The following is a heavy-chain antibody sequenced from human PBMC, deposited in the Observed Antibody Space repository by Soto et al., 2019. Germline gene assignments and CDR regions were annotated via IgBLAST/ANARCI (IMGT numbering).Heavy chain of an antibody. D-gene: IGHD4-17*01. CDR1: GDSVRRSGYS. CDR2: IFHTGST. J-gene: IGHJ4*02. Sequence: QLQLQESGSGLVKPSQTLSLTCAVSGDSVRRSGYSWSWIRQPPGKGLEWIGYIFHTGSTYYNLSLRGRATISVDGSKNQFALKLSSVTAADTAVYYCASHYGDYEYYEYWGQGTQVTVSS. CDR3: ASHYGDYEYYEY. V-gene: IGHV4-30-2*01.